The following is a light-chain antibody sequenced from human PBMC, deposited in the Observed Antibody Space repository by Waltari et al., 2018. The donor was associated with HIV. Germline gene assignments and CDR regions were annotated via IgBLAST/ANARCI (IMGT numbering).Light chain of an antibody. J-gene: IGLJ3*02. CDR2: DVG. Sequence: QSALTQPASVSGSPGQSIIISCTGTSSDVGGYNYVSWYQQHPGKAPKLIIFDVGNRPSGVSNRFSGSKSGNTAVLTISGLQTEDEADYYCNSYTSTTTRWLFGGGTRLTVL. CDR3: NSYTSTTTRWL. CDR1: SSDVGGYNY. V-gene: IGLV2-14*03.